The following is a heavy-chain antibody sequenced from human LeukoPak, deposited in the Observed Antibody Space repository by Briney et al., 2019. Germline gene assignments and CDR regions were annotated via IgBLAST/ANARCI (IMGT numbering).Heavy chain of an antibody. V-gene: IGHV3-23*01. CDR2: ISPGGDIK. CDR3: AQDGAWLRFDH. D-gene: IGHD5-12*01. J-gene: IGHJ4*02. Sequence: GGSLRLSCAASGFTFDDYGMNWVRQAPGKGLEWVSGISPGGDIKYYADSVKGRFVISRDNSKNTVYLQMNSLRVDDTARYYCAQDGAWLRFDHWGQGTLVTVSS. CDR1: GFTFDDYG.